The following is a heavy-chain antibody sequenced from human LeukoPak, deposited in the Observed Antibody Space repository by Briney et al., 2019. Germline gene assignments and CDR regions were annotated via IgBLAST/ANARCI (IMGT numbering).Heavy chain of an antibody. CDR3: AKGSGWWNYFDY. Sequence: EGSLRLSCAASGFTFSSYGMHWVRQAPGKGLEWVAVISYDGSNKYYADSVKGRFTISRDNSKNTLYLQMNSLRAEDTAVYYCAKGSGWWNYFDYWGQGTLVTVSS. D-gene: IGHD6-19*01. J-gene: IGHJ4*02. V-gene: IGHV3-30*18. CDR2: ISYDGSNK. CDR1: GFTFSSYG.